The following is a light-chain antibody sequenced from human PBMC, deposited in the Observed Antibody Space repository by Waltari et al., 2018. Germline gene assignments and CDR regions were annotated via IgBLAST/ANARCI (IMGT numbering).Light chain of an antibody. J-gene: IGLJ3*02. CDR1: SGSIGSSY. CDR2: EDY. V-gene: IGLV6-57*03. CDR3: QSYDNDNVV. Sequence: NFILTQTHSVSESPGQTVTISCTRSSGSIGSSYVQWYQQRPGCAPAPVIYEDYQRPSGVPERFSGSIDSSSNSAYVTISGLKPEDEADYYCQSYDNDNVVFGGGTRLTVL.